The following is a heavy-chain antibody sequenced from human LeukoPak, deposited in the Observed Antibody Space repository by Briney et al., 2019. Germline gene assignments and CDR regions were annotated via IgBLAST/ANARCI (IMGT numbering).Heavy chain of an antibody. Sequence: AGGSLRLSCVASGFTFSSYAMSWVRQAPGKGLEWVSSISGSGGSTYYVDSVKGRFTISRDNAKNSLYLQMNSLRAEDTAVYYCARCPVAKDYGMDVWGQGTTVTVSS. V-gene: IGHV3-23*01. CDR3: ARCPVAKDYGMDV. CDR2: ISGSGGST. J-gene: IGHJ6*02. D-gene: IGHD4-23*01. CDR1: GFTFSSYA.